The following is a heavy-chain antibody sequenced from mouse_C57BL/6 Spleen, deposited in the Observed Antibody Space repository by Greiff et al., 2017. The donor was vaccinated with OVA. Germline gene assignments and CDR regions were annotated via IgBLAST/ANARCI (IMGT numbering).Heavy chain of an antibody. CDR3: ARNLPITTVVAKYYAMDY. CDR1: GYSFTSYY. J-gene: IGHJ4*01. CDR2: IYPGGGNT. Sequence: QVQLQQSGPELVKPGASVKISCKASGYSFTSYYIPWVQQSPGQGLEWIGWIYPGGGNTKYNEKFKGKATLTADTSSSTAYMQLSSLTSEDSAVYYCARNLPITTVVAKYYAMDYWGQGTSVTVSS. V-gene: IGHV1-66*01. D-gene: IGHD1-1*01.